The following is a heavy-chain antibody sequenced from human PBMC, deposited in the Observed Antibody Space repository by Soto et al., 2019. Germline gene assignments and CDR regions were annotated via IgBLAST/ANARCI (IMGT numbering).Heavy chain of an antibody. CDR3: ASGIYDNSVGTAFDI. Sequence: PSQALSHTCAVSGGRVSGDTVVGDWIRLSPSRWIGWLGRTYYGSKWSTEYAGLVQSRITIKTDTSKNHFYRKLNYVTTEETAMDYCASGIYDNSVGTAFDIWGQGTKVTVSS. CDR1: GGRVSGDTVV. CDR2: TYYGSKWST. J-gene: IGHJ3*02. V-gene: IGHV6-1*01. D-gene: IGHD3-22*01.